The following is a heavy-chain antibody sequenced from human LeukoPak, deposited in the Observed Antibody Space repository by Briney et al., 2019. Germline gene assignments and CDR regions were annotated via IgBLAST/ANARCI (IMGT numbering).Heavy chain of an antibody. V-gene: IGHV4-34*01. Sequence: SETLSLTCAVYGGSFSGYYWSWIRQPPGKGLEWIGEINHSGSTNYNPSLKSRVTISVGTSKNQFSLKLSSVTAADTAVYYCARGGLRYFDWLSGGGYYYYYMDVWGKGTTVTVSS. D-gene: IGHD3-9*01. CDR3: ARGGLRYFDWLSGGGYYYYYMDV. J-gene: IGHJ6*03. CDR2: INHSGST. CDR1: GGSFSGYY.